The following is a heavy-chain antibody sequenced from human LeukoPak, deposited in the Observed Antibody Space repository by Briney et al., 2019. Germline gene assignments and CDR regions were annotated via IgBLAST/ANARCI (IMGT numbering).Heavy chain of an antibody. J-gene: IGHJ4*02. CDR3: ARDYGGNSGDY. V-gene: IGHV1-69*04. D-gene: IGHD4-23*01. CDR2: IIPILGIA. CDR1: GGTFSSYA. Sequence: SVKVSCKASGGTFSSYAISWVRQAPGQGLEWMGRIIPILGIANYAQKFQGRVTITADKSTSTAYMELSSLRSEDTAVYYCARDYGGNSGDYWGQGTLVTVSS.